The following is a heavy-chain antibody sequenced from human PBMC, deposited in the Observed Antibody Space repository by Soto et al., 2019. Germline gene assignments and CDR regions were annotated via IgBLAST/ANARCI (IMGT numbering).Heavy chain of an antibody. D-gene: IGHD6-6*01. Sequence: PGGSLRLSCAASDFTFSNAWINWVRQAPGKGLEWVGRIKSKTHGGTTDFAAPVKGRFAISRDDSKNMVYLQMNSLRAEDTAVYWCVRDGGQLEDYFDYWGQGTMVTAPQ. J-gene: IGHJ4*02. CDR3: VRDGGQLEDYFDY. CDR2: IKSKTHGGTT. CDR1: DFTFSNAW. V-gene: IGHV3-15*07.